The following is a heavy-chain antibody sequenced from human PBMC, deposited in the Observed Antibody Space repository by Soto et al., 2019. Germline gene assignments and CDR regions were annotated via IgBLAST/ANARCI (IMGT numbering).Heavy chain of an antibody. CDR3: ARDLHDCSSTSSYVNWFDP. J-gene: IGHJ5*02. V-gene: IGHV1-69*13. D-gene: IGHD2-2*01. CDR1: GGVFSSYA. Sequence: SVKVCFKASGGVFSSYAISCVRQAPGQGLEWMGGIIPIFGTANYAQKFQGRVTITADESTSTAYMELSSLRSEDTAVYYCARDLHDCSSTSSYVNWFDPWGQGTLVTVSS. CDR2: IIPIFGTA.